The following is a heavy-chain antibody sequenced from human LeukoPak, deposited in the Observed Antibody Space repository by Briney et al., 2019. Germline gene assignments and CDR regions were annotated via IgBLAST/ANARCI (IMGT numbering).Heavy chain of an antibody. D-gene: IGHD4-17*01. CDR2: ISCSGGST. CDR1: GFTFSSYA. CDR3: AKDVTAVTTDAFDI. V-gene: IGHV3-23*01. Sequence: GGSLRLSCADSGFTFSSYAMSWVRQAPGKGLEWVSAISCSGGSTYYADSVKGRFTISRDNTKNTLYLQINSLRAEDTPVYYCAKDVTAVTTDAFDIWGQGTMVTVSS. J-gene: IGHJ3*02.